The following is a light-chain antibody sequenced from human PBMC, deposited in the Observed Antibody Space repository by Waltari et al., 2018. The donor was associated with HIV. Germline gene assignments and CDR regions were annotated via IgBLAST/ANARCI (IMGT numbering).Light chain of an antibody. CDR2: NNN. CDR3: AAWDDSLKARV. Sequence: QSVLTHPPSASGTPGQTVPISRSERTSNSASKNSKWYQQPPRTAPKLLIFNNNQRPSGVPDRFSGSKSATSASLAIGGLQSEDEADYYCAAWDDSLKARVFGGGTKLTVL. V-gene: IGLV1-44*01. CDR1: TSNSASKN. J-gene: IGLJ3*02.